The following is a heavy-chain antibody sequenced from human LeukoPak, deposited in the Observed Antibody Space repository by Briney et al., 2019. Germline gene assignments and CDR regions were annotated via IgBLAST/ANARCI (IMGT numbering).Heavy chain of an antibody. V-gene: IGHV3-66*04. D-gene: IGHD3-10*01. Sequence: GGSLRLSCAASGFTVSSNYMSWVRQAPGKGLEWVSVIYSGGSTYYADSVKGRFTISRDNSKNTLYLQMNSLRAEDTAVYYCTTRELRYYGSGTYPVAFDIWGQGTMVTVSS. CDR3: TTRELRYYGSGTYPVAFDI. CDR2: IYSGGST. J-gene: IGHJ3*02. CDR1: GFTVSSNY.